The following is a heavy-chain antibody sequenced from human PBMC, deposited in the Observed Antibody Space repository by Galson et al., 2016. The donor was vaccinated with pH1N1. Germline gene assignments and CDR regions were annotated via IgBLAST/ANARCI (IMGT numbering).Heavy chain of an antibody. CDR3: ARPQSLATPAFFFDS. CDR2: IYPSDSDA. CDR1: GYTFTNYW. D-gene: IGHD6-13*01. Sequence: QSGAEVKKPGESLKISCRASGYTFTNYWIGWVRQVPGKGLEWMAIIYPSDSDARYSPSFQGRVTISADKSISTAYLHWSSLKASDTAIYYCARPQSLATPAFFFDSWGRGTLVTVSS. J-gene: IGHJ4*02. V-gene: IGHV5-51*01.